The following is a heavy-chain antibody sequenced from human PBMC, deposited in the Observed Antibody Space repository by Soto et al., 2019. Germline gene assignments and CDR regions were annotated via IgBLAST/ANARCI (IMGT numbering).Heavy chain of an antibody. Sequence: QVQLVQSGAEGKKPGASVKVSCKASGYTFTNYDLTWVRQAPGQGLEWMGWISGYNGITNYAQKLQGRVTMTTDTATITAYMKLRSLRSDDAAVYYCARGRGDLDYWGQGTLVTVSS. CDR2: ISGYNGIT. J-gene: IGHJ4*02. CDR3: ARGRGDLDY. V-gene: IGHV1-18*01. CDR1: GYTFTNYD. D-gene: IGHD3-10*01.